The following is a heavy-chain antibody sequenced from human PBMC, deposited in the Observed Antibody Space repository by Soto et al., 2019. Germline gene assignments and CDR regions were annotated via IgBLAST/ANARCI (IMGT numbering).Heavy chain of an antibody. Sequence: QVQLVESGGGVVQPGGSLRLSCVASGFTFSSQAMHWVRQAPGKGLDWVAVISHDGNRKYYADSLKGRFTISRDNYMDTLYLQMNSLRVEDAAVYYCARYIYSHGSVGTPDIWGQGTMVTVSS. V-gene: IGHV3-30-3*01. CDR1: GFTFSSQA. CDR3: ARYIYSHGSVGTPDI. CDR2: ISHDGNRK. J-gene: IGHJ3*02. D-gene: IGHD6-25*01.